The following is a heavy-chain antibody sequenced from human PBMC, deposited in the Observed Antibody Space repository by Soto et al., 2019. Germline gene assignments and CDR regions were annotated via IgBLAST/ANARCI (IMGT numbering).Heavy chain of an antibody. V-gene: IGHV4-34*01. CDR1: GGSFSGYY. J-gene: IGHJ4*02. D-gene: IGHD2-15*01. CDR2: INHSGST. Sequence: LSLTCAVYGGSFSGYYWSWIRQPPGKGLEWIGEINHSGSTNYNPSLKSRVTISVDTSKNQFSLKLSSVTAADTAVYYCARGGDIVVVVAAQDPYYFDYWGQGTLVTVSS. CDR3: ARGGDIVVVVAAQDPYYFDY.